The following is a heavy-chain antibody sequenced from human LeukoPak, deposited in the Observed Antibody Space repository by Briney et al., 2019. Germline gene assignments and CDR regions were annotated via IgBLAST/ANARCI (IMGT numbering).Heavy chain of an antibody. V-gene: IGHV3-9*01. CDR1: GFTFDDYA. CDR3: AKDKFGGDQQLVRGYDY. Sequence: GGSLRLSCAASGFTFDDYAMHWVRQAPGKGLEWVSGISWNSGSIDYADSVKGRFTVSRDNAKNSLYLQMNSLRAEDTALYYCAKDKFGGDQQLVRGYDYWGQGTLVTVSS. D-gene: IGHD6-13*01. CDR2: ISWNSGSI. J-gene: IGHJ4*02.